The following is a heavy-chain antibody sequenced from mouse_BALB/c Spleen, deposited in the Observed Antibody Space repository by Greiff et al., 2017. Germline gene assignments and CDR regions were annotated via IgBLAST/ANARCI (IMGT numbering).Heavy chain of an antibody. CDR2: INPSTGYT. Sequence: VKLMESGAELAKPVASVKMSCKASGYTFTSYWMHWVKQRPGQGLEWIGYINPSTGYTEYNQKFKDKATLTADKSSSTAYMQLSSLTSEDSAVYYCASHYYGSSYVRGAMDYWGQGTSVTVSS. CDR3: ASHYYGSSYVRGAMDY. CDR1: GYTFTSYW. V-gene: IGHV1-7*01. D-gene: IGHD1-1*01. J-gene: IGHJ4*01.